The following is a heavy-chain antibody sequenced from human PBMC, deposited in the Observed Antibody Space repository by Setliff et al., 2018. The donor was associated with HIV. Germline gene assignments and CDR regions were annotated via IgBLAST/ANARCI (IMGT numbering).Heavy chain of an antibody. Sequence: GGSLRLSCAASGFTFSSYAMHWVRQAPGKGLEWVSSISSSSSYIYYADSLKGRFTISRDNAKNSLYLQMNSLRAEDTAVYYCARAVHSGWYYFDYWGQGTLVTVSS. CDR1: GFTFSSYA. J-gene: IGHJ4*02. V-gene: IGHV3-21*01. CDR2: ISSSSSYI. CDR3: ARAVHSGWYYFDY. D-gene: IGHD6-19*01.